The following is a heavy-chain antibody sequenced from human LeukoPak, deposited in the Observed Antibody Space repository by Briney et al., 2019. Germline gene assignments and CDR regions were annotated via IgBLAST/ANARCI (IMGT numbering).Heavy chain of an antibody. CDR3: AGLIYDSFDY. CDR2: IYHSGST. CDR1: SYSISSGYY. V-gene: IGHV4-38-2*01. Sequence: SETLSLTCAVSSYSISSGYYWGWIRQPPGKWLEWIGSIYHSGSTYYNPSRKSRVTISVDTSKNQFSLKLSSVTAADTAVYYCAGLIYDSFDYWGQGTLVTVSS. J-gene: IGHJ4*02. D-gene: IGHD5/OR15-5a*01.